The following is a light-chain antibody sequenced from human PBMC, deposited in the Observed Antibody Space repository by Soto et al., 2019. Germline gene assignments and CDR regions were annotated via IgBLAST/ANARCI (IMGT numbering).Light chain of an antibody. Sequence: EIVMTQSTFSLAVTPGESAAISCMASQSLLHITGETFLFWYLQKPGQSPQLLIYEVSTRVSGVPDRFSGSGSGTDFTLEISRVETDDVGIYYCMQSTQLPPTFGQGRLLEI. CDR3: MQSTQLPPT. J-gene: IGKJ5*01. CDR2: EVS. V-gene: IGKV2D-29*02. CDR1: QSLLHITGETF.